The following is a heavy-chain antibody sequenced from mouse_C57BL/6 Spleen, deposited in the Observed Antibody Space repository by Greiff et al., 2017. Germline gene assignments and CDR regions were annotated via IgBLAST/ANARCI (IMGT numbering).Heavy chain of an antibody. D-gene: IGHD1-1*01. CDR2: IWSGGST. CDR3: ARNSRSTYYYGSSLFDY. V-gene: IGHV2-2*01. Sequence: VKLMESGPGLVQPSQSLSITCTVSGFSLTSYGVHWVRQSPGKGLEWLGVIWSGGSTDSTAAFISRLSISKDNSKSQVFFKMNSLQADDTAIYYCARNSRSTYYYGSSLFDYWGQGTTLTVSS. J-gene: IGHJ2*01. CDR1: GFSLTSYG.